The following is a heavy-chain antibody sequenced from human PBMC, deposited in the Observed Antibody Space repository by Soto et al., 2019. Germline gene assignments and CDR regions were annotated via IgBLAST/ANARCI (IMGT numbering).Heavy chain of an antibody. Sequence: SETLSLTCTVSDGYLRSSSYYWGWIRQPTGKGLEWIGSIYYSGRPYYNKSLKSRVTISVDTSKNQFSLKLSSVTAADTAVYYCARRGGSGYYYNDAFDIWGQVTMVT. CDR1: DGYLRSSSYY. D-gene: IGHD3-22*01. CDR2: IYYSGRP. J-gene: IGHJ3*02. V-gene: IGHV4-39*01. CDR3: ARRGGSGYYYNDAFDI.